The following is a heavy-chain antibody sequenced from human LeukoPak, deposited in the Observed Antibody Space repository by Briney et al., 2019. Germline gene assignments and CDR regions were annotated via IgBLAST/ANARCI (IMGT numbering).Heavy chain of an antibody. CDR2: INTNTGNP. CDR1: GYTFTSYA. J-gene: IGHJ4*02. Sequence: ASVKVSCKASGYTFTSYAMNWVRQAPGQGLEWMGWINTNTGNPTYAQGFTGRFVFSLDTSVSTAYLQISSLKAEDTAVYYCATEYPIAAAGTGEGDYWGQGTLVTVSS. D-gene: IGHD6-13*01. V-gene: IGHV7-4-1*02. CDR3: ATEYPIAAAGTGEGDY.